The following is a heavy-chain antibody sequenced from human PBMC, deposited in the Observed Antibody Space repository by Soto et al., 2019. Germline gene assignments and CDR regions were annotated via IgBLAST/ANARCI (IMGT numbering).Heavy chain of an antibody. CDR2: MNPGSGDT. J-gene: IGHJ5*02. CDR3: TGVDRFGSITFSDL. D-gene: IGHD3-10*01. Sequence: GVSVKACWEAPGDAIAYNDRSWVHHETGQGLEWMGWMNPGSGDTGYAQKFQGRVTMTRDISIATAYMELNSLTSEDTAIYYCTGVDRFGSITFSDLWGHRSLVTV. V-gene: IGHV1-8*01. CDR1: GDAIAYND.